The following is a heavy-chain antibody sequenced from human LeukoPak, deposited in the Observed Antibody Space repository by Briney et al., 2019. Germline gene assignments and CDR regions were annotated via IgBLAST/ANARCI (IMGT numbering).Heavy chain of an antibody. CDR3: ASTESYYDSSGLYYFDY. Sequence: GASVKVSCKASGYTFTGYYMHWVRQAPGQGLEWMGWINPNNGNTIYAQKLQGRVTMTTDTSTSTAYMELRSLRSDDTAVYYCASTESYYDSSGLYYFDYWGQGTLVTVSS. CDR2: INPNNGNT. D-gene: IGHD3-22*01. J-gene: IGHJ4*02. V-gene: IGHV1-18*04. CDR1: GYTFTGYY.